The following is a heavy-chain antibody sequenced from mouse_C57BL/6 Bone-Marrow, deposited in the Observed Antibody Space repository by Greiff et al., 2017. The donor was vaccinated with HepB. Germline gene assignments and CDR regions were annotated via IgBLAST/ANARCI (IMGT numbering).Heavy chain of an antibody. CDR3: ASSEQLRLRFAY. Sequence: QVQLKQPGAELVRPGSSVKLSCKASGYTFTSYWMDWVKQRPGQGLEWIGNIYPSDSETHYNQKFKDKATLTVDKSSSTAYMQLSSLTSEDSAVYYCASSEQLRLRFAYWGQGTLVTVSA. CDR2: IYPSDSET. CDR1: GYTFTSYW. J-gene: IGHJ3*01. V-gene: IGHV1-61*01. D-gene: IGHD3-2*02.